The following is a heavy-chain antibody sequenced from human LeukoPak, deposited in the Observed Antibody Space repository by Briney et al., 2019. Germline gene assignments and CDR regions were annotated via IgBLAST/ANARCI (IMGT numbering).Heavy chain of an antibody. V-gene: IGHV4-34*01. D-gene: IGHD3-22*01. J-gene: IGHJ3*02. CDR2: INHSGST. CDR3: ARGRTRRYYYDSSGYLGAFDI. CDR1: GGSFSVYY. Sequence: SETLSLTCAVYGGSFSVYYWSWIRQPPGKGLEWIGEINHSGSTNYNPSLKSRVTISVDTSKNQFSLKLSSVTAADTAVYYCARGRTRRYYYDSSGYLGAFDIWGQGTMVTVSS.